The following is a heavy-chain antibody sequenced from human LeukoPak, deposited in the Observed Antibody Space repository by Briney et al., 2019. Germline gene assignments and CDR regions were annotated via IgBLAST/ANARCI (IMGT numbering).Heavy chain of an antibody. CDR3: ARGPRWDPHFDY. CDR1: GFTFSSYA. CDR2: ISSNGGST. Sequence: GGSLRLSCAASGFTFSSYAMHWVRQAPGKGLEYVSAISSNGGSTYYANSVKGRFTISRDNSKNTLYLQMGSLRSDDTAVYYCARGPRWDPHFDYWGQGTLVTVSS. J-gene: IGHJ4*02. V-gene: IGHV3-64*01. D-gene: IGHD1-26*01.